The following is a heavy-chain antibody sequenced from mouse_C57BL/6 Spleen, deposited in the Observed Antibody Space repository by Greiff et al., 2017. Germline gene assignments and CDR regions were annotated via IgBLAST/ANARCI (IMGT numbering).Heavy chain of an antibody. CDR1: GYTFTSYW. J-gene: IGHJ4*01. Sequence: QLQNPLAYLVMPGASVKLSCKASGYTFTSYWMHWVKQRPGQGLEWIGEIDPSDSYTNYNQKFKGKSTLTVDKSSSTAYMQLSSLTSEDSAVYYCARSSNYDYAMDYWGQGTSVTVSS. CDR2: IDPSDSYT. V-gene: IGHV1-69*01. CDR3: ARSSNYDYAMDY. D-gene: IGHD2-5*01.